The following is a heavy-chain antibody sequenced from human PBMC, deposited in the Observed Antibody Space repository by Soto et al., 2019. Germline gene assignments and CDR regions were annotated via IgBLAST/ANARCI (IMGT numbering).Heavy chain of an antibody. CDR2: VSHDGNNK. CDR3: ARHRGATIIRPYFDY. CDR1: GFTFSGYA. Sequence: VESGGGVVQPGMSLRLSCAASGFTFSGYAMHWVRQAPGKGLEWVGVVSHDGNNKYYADSVKGRFTISRDNSKNALFVQINSLRTEDAAVYYCARHRGATIIRPYFDYWGRGTLVSVSS. J-gene: IGHJ4*02. D-gene: IGHD3-22*01. V-gene: IGHV3-30-3*01.